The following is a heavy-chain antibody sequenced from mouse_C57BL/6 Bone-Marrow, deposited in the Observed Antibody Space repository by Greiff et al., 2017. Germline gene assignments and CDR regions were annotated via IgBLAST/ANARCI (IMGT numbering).Heavy chain of an antibody. D-gene: IGHD2-4*01. V-gene: IGHV1-59*01. Sequence: QVQLQQPWAELVRPGTSVKLSCKASGYTFTSYWMHWVKQRPGQGLEWIGVIDPSDSYTNYNQKFKGKATLTVDTSSSTAYMQLSSLTSEDSAVYYCARGYDYEDYWGQGTTLTVSS. J-gene: IGHJ2*01. CDR3: ARGYDYEDY. CDR1: GYTFTSYW. CDR2: IDPSDSYT.